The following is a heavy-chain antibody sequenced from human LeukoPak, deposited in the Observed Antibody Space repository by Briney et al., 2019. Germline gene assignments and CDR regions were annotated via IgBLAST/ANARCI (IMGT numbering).Heavy chain of an antibody. CDR1: GYTFTGYY. CDR2: INPNSGGT. V-gene: IGHV1-2*02. J-gene: IGHJ4*02. D-gene: IGHD4-17*01. Sequence: ASVKVSCKASGYTFTGYYMHWVRQAPGQGLEWMGWINPNSGGTNYAQKFQGRVTMTRDTSISTASMELSSLKPDDTAVYYCARDKGFYGDYSPDNYFDYWGQGTLVTVSS. CDR3: ARDKGFYGDYSPDNYFDY.